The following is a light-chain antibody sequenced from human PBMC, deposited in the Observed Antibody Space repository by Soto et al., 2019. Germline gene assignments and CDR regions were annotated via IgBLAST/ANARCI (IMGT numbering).Light chain of an antibody. Sequence: EIVLTQSPGTLSLSPGERATLSCRASQSVRSNYVAWYQQKPDQPPRLLIYGASSGATGIPDRFTGSGSGTDFTLTISRLEPEDFAVYYCQQYGSPPYSFGQGTKLDI. CDR2: GAS. CDR3: QQYGSPPYS. CDR1: QSVRSNY. V-gene: IGKV3-20*01. J-gene: IGKJ2*03.